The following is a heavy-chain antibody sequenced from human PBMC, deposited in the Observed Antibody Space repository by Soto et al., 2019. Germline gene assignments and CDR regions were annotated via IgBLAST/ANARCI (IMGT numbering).Heavy chain of an antibody. CDR1: GDSISGSSYY. D-gene: IGHD4-17*01. Sequence: SETLSLTCTVSGDSISGSSYYWGWIRQPPGKGLEWVGSSYYIGGTYSNPSLKSRVTISVDTSKNQFSLKLTSVTAADTAVYYCTRRGLYGGNADYWGQGILVTVSS. CDR2: SYYIGGT. J-gene: IGHJ4*02. V-gene: IGHV4-39*01. CDR3: TRRGLYGGNADY.